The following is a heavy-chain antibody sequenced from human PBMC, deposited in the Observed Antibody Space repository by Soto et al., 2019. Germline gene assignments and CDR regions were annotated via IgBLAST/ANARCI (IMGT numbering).Heavy chain of an antibody. CDR3: VKGWSGGDYYVGD. Sequence: QVQLVESGGGVVQSGTSLRLSCAASGFTFNHYGMHWVRQAPDKEPEGVTVISQDGSHKYYADSVEGRFTISRDNSKDTLFRQVNSLRPEDTAVYYCVKGWSGGDYYVGDWGQGTQVTVSS. CDR1: GFTFNHYG. D-gene: IGHD2-15*01. J-gene: IGHJ4*02. CDR2: ISQDGSHK. V-gene: IGHV3-30*18.